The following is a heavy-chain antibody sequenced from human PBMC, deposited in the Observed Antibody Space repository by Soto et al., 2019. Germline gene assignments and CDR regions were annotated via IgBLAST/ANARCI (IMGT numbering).Heavy chain of an antibody. Sequence: GGSLRLSCAASGFTFSSFAMSWVRQAPGTGLDWVSSISGSGGSTYYADSVKGRFTISRDNSKNTLYLQMNSLRAGYTAVYYCAKDRFDAHDKTCYYDSGPGPHWFDPWGQGTLVTVSS. CDR3: AKDRFDAHDKTCYYDSGPGPHWFDP. V-gene: IGHV3-23*01. D-gene: IGHD3-22*01. CDR1: GFTFSSFA. CDR2: ISGSGGST. J-gene: IGHJ5*02.